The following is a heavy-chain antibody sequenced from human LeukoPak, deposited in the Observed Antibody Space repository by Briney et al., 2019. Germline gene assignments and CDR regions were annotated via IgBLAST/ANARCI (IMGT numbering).Heavy chain of an antibody. Sequence: GGSLRLSCVVSGFKFADYGMWWVRRPPAKGLEWVSRINWSGRSVDYADSVKGRFTISRDNAKNTVYLEMNSLSVEDTATYYCIRDFRSADLWGQGTLVTVTS. J-gene: IGHJ5*02. CDR3: IRDFRSADL. CDR1: GFKFADYG. CDR2: INWSGRSV. V-gene: IGHV3-20*04.